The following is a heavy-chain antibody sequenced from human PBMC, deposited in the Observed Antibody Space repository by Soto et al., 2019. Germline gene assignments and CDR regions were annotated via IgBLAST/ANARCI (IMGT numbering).Heavy chain of an antibody. V-gene: IGHV3-30*18. D-gene: IGHD4-17*01. J-gene: IGHJ6*02. CDR1: GFTFSSYG. CDR2: ISYDGSNK. CDR3: AKGTDYGERGWYYSYGMDV. Sequence: QVQLVESGGGVVQPGRSLRLSCAASGFTFSSYGMHWVRQAPGKGLEWVAVISYDGSNKYYADSVKGRFTISRDNSKNXLXXQMNSLRAEDTAVYYCAKGTDYGERGWYYSYGMDVWGQGTTVTVSS.